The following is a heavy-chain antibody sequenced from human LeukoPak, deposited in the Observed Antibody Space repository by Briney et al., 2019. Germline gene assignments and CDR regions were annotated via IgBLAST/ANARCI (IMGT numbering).Heavy chain of an antibody. J-gene: IGHJ5*02. CDR2: INHSGST. CDR1: GGSFSGYY. V-gene: IGHV4-34*01. Sequence: SETLSLTCAVYGGSFSGYYWSWIRQPPGKGLEWIGEINHSGSTNYNPSLKSRVTISVDTSKNQFSLKLSSVTAAGTAVYYCARGVVVPAAMGGRFDPWGQGTLVTVSS. D-gene: IGHD2-2*01. CDR3: ARGVVVPAAMGGRFDP.